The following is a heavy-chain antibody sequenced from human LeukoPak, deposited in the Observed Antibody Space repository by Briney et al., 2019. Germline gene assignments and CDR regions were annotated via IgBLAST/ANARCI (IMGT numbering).Heavy chain of an antibody. V-gene: IGHV3-7*01. CDR2: IKYDGAEQ. CDR3: ARELQRPLDY. J-gene: IGHJ4*02. Sequence: GGSLRLSCVASGFPFSNYWMSWVRQAPGKGLEWVANIKYDGAEQYYVDSVRGRFTISRDNAKNSLSLQMNSLGAKGTALYYCARELQRPLDYWGQGVLVTVSS. CDR1: GFPFSNYW. D-gene: IGHD4-11*01.